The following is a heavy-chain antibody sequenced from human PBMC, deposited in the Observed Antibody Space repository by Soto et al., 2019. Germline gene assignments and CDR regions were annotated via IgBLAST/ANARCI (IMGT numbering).Heavy chain of an antibody. V-gene: IGHV1-18*01. J-gene: IGHJ5*02. CDR1: GYTFTSYG. Sequence: GASVKVSCKASGYTFTSYGISWVRQAPGQGLEWMGWISAYNGNTNYAQKLQGRVTMTTDTSTSAAYMELRSLRSDDTAVYYCARDRSKQPIGGNWFDPWGQGTLVTVSS. CDR3: ARDRSKQPIGGNWFDP. CDR2: ISAYNGNT. D-gene: IGHD1-26*01.